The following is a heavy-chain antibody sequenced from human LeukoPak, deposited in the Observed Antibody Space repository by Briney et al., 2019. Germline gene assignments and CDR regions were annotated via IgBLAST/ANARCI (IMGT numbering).Heavy chain of an antibody. CDR3: ARDPVAAAGTGGDY. CDR2: ISAYNGNT. D-gene: IGHD6-13*01. V-gene: IGHV1-18*01. CDR1: GYPFTSYG. Sequence: AASVKVSCKASGYPFTSYGISWVRQAPGQGLEWMGWISAYNGNTNYAQKLHSRVTMTTDTSTSTAYMELRSLRSDDTAVYYCARDPVAAAGTGGDYWGQGTLVTVSS. J-gene: IGHJ4*02.